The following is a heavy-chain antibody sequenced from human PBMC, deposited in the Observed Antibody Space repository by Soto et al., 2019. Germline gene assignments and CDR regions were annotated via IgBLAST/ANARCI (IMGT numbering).Heavy chain of an antibody. CDR3: AKKPPLGVQVDY. CDR1: GFTFSTYV. D-gene: IGHD3-3*01. CDR2: ISATGGST. J-gene: IGHJ4*02. V-gene: IGHV3-23*01. Sequence: PGGSLRLSCEASGFTFSTYVMNWVRQAPGQGLEWVSSISATGGSTYYADSVKGRFTISRDNSKNTLYLQMNSLRGEDTAVYYCAKKPPLGVQVDYWGQGTLVTVSS.